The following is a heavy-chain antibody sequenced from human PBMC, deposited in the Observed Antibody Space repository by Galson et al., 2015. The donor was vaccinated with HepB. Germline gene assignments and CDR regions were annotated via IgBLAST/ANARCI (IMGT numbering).Heavy chain of an antibody. V-gene: IGHV5-51*01. CDR3: ARRDLDSGGNSLYP. CDR1: GYSFTNYW. J-gene: IGHJ5*02. D-gene: IGHD4-23*01. Sequence: QSGAEVKKPGESLKISCKGSGYSFTNYWIAWVRQMPGKGLEWMGIVYPGDSDTRYNPSFQGQVTISADKSINTAHLQWSSLKASDSAIYYCARRDLDSGGNSLYPWGQGTLVTVSS. CDR2: VYPGDSDT.